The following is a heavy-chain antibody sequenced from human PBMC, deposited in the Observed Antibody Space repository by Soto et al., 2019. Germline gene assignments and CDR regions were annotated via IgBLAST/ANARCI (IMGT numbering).Heavy chain of an antibody. V-gene: IGHV3-21*01. J-gene: IGHJ3*01. D-gene: IGHD1-1*01. CDR1: GFTFGLYE. CDR3: ARYDAFKAFDL. CDR2: ISSGSVYI. Sequence: PGGSLRLSCIASGFTFGLYEMNWVRQAPGKGLEWVASISSGSVYIDFADSVKGRFTISRDDVTNSVSLQMDSLRVEDTGIYYCARYDAFKAFDLWGQGTMVTVS.